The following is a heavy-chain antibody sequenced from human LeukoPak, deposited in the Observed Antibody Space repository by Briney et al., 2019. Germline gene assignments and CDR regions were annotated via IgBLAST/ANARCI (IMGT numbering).Heavy chain of an antibody. CDR3: ARDWSIAAAGPINWFDP. D-gene: IGHD6-13*01. V-gene: IGHV4-39*07. J-gene: IGHJ5*02. Sequence: SETLSLTCTVSGGSISSYYWGWIRQPPGKGLEWIGSIYYSGSTYYNPSLKSRVTISVDTSKNQFSLKLSSVTAADTAVYYCARDWSIAAAGPINWFDPWGQGTLVTVSS. CDR2: IYYSGST. CDR1: GGSISSYY.